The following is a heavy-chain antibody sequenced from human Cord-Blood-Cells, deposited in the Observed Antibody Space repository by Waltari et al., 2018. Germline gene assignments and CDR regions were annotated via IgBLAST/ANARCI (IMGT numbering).Heavy chain of an antibody. CDR1: GGSISSSNW. J-gene: IGHJ5*02. D-gene: IGHD3-10*01. Sequence: QVQLQESGPGLVKPSGTLSLTCAASGGSISSSNWWSWVRQPPGQGLGGVGEIYHSGSNNYNPSLKSRVTISVDQSKNQFSLKLSSVTAADTAVYYCARWGGLLTNHYYYGSGSYYNWFDPWGQGTLVTVSS. V-gene: IGHV4-4*02. CDR2: IYHSGSN. CDR3: ARWGGLLTNHYYYGSGSYYNWFDP.